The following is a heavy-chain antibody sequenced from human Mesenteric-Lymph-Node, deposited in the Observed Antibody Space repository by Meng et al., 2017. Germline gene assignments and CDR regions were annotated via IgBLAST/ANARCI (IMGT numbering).Heavy chain of an antibody. Sequence: GESLKISCAASGFTFSDYYMSWIRQAPGKGLEWVSYISSSGSTIYYADSVKGRFTISRDNAKNSLYLQMNSLRAEDTAVYYCATEYCGGGTCYSLAYWGQGTLVTVSS. D-gene: IGHD2-15*01. CDR2: ISSSGSTI. CDR1: GFTFSDYY. J-gene: IGHJ4*02. V-gene: IGHV3-11*04. CDR3: ATEYCGGGTCYSLAY.